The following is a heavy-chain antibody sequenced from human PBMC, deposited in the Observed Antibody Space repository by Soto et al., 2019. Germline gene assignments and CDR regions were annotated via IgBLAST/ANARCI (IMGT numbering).Heavy chain of an antibody. Sequence: QVQLVESGGGVVQPGRSLRLSCAASGFTFSSYGMHWVRQAPGKGLEWVAVISYDGSNKYYADSVKGRFTISRDNSKNTLYLQMNSLRAEDTAVYYCAKASGYGMDVWGQGTTVTVSS. CDR1: GFTFSSYG. V-gene: IGHV3-30*18. D-gene: IGHD1-26*01. CDR2: ISYDGSNK. CDR3: AKASGYGMDV. J-gene: IGHJ6*02.